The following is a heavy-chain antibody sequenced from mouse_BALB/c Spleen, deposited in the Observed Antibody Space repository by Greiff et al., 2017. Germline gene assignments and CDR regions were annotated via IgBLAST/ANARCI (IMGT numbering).Heavy chain of an antibody. V-gene: IGHV5-4*02. D-gene: IGHD2-14*01. Sequence: EVKLVESGGGLARPGGSLKLSCAASGFTFSDYKMYWVRQTPEKRLEWVATISDGGSYTYYPDSVKGRFTFTRDNAKNNLYLQMSSLKYEDTAMYYCARAEYRYDSSWFAYWGQGTLVTVSA. CDR1: GFTFSDYK. J-gene: IGHJ3*01. CDR2: ISDGGSYT. CDR3: ARAEYRYDSSWFAY.